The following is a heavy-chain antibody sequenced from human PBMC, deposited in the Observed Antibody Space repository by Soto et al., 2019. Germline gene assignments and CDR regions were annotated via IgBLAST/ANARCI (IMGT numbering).Heavy chain of an antibody. CDR1: GFAFGSFS. Sequence: LQLVESGGGLVQPGGSLRLSCAASGFAFGSFSMNWVRQAPGKGLEWISYISSTTTTIYYADSVKGRFTISRDSAENSLYLQMNSLRDEDTAVYYCTRDPLRVSLSQTYGMDVWGQGTTVTVSS. CDR2: ISSTTTTI. D-gene: IGHD2-8*01. V-gene: IGHV3-48*02. CDR3: TRDPLRVSLSQTYGMDV. J-gene: IGHJ6*02.